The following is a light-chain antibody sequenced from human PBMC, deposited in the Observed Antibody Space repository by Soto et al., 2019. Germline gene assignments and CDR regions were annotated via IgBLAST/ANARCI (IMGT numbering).Light chain of an antibody. CDR3: QHYNSYSEA. Sequence: DIQMTQSPSSLSASVGDRVTITCRASQGISTYLNWYQQKPGKAPKLLIYAASSLQSGVPSRFSGSGSETDFTLTISSLQPEDFATYYCQHYNSYSEAFGQGTKVDIK. CDR2: AAS. V-gene: IGKV1-39*01. J-gene: IGKJ1*01. CDR1: QGISTY.